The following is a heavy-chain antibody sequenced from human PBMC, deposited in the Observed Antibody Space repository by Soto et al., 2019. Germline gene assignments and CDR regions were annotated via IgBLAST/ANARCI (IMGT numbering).Heavy chain of an antibody. V-gene: IGHV1-69*06. J-gene: IGHJ4*02. Sequence: QMQLVQSGLEVKKPGSSVTVSCKASGGAFSGYAITWVRQVPGQGLEWMGLIIPPFGAPTYAQKFQGRITITADKSTATVYLDLSIRRSDDTGVYYCASVPSDGAGWDGDSWGQETLLTVSP. CDR1: GGAFSGYA. D-gene: IGHD6-19*01. CDR3: ASVPSDGAGWDGDS. CDR2: IIPPFGAP.